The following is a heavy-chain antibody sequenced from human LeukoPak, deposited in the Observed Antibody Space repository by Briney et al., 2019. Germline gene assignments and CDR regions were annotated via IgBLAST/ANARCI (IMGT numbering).Heavy chain of an antibody. Sequence: SETLSLTCTVSGYSISSDYYWGWVRQPPGKGLEWIGSIYHSGSTYYNPSLKSRVTISVDTSKNQFSLKLSSVTAVDTAVYYCAKANTPGAGCNWFDPWGQGTLVTVSS. CDR3: AKANTPGAGCNWFDP. D-gene: IGHD1-26*01. CDR1: GYSISSDYY. J-gene: IGHJ5*02. CDR2: IYHSGST. V-gene: IGHV4-38-2*02.